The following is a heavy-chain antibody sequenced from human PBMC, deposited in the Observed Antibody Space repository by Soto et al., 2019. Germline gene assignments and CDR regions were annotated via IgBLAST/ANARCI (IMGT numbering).Heavy chain of an antibody. D-gene: IGHD2-2*01. Sequence: QLQLQESGPGLVKPSETLSLTCTVSGASITSSACYWGWIRQPPGKGLEYIGTIYYSGNSYYNPSLKSRVTMSVDTSKNQFSLKLSSVTAADTAIYCCARHHTISAYYYYMDVWGKGTTVTVSS. CDR3: ARHHTISAYYYYMDV. CDR2: IYYSGNS. V-gene: IGHV4-39*01. J-gene: IGHJ6*03. CDR1: GASITSSACY.